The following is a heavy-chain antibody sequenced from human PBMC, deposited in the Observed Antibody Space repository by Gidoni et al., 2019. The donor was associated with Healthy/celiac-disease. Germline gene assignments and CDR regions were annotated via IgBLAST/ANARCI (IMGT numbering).Heavy chain of an antibody. V-gene: IGHV3-21*01. J-gene: IGHJ4*02. D-gene: IGHD3-9*01. CDR3: ARDPHVLRYFDWSTTFDY. CDR1: GFTFSSYS. Sequence: EVQLVESGGGLVKPGGSLRLSCAASGFTFSSYSWNWVPQAPGKGLEWVSSISRSSSYIYYADSVKGRFTISRDNAKNSLYLQMNSLRAEDTAVYYCARDPHVLRYFDWSTTFDYWGQGTLVTVSS. CDR2: ISRSSSYI.